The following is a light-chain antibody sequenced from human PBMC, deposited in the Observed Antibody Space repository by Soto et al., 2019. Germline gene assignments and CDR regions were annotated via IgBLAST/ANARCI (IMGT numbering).Light chain of an antibody. CDR3: MQGLQTPLT. J-gene: IGKJ4*01. CDR2: LGS. V-gene: IGKV2-28*01. Sequence: DIVMTQSPLSLPVTPGEPASISCRSSQSLLHSNGYNYLDWYLQKPGQSPQLLIYLGSNRASGVPDRFSGSGSGTDFTLKINRVEAEDVGFYYGMQGLQTPLTFGGGTKVEIK. CDR1: QSLLHSNGYNY.